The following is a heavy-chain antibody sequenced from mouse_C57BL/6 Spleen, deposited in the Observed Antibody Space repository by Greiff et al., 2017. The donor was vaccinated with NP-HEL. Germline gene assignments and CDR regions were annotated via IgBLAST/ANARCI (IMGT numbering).Heavy chain of an antibody. CDR3: ARYGNYVEYYAMDY. Sequence: EVKLVESGGGLVKPGGSLKLSCAASGFTFSDYGMHWVRQAPEKGLEWVAYISSGSSTIYYADTVKGRFTISRDNAKNTLFLQMTSLRSEDTAMYYWARYGNYVEYYAMDYWGQGTSVTVSS. D-gene: IGHD2-1*01. J-gene: IGHJ4*01. CDR2: ISSGSSTI. V-gene: IGHV5-17*01. CDR1: GFTFSDYG.